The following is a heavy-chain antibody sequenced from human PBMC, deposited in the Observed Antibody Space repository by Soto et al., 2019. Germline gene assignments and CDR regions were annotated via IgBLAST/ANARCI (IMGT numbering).Heavy chain of an antibody. Sequence: QVQLVESGGGVVQPGRSLRLSCAASGFTLSSYGIHWVRQAPGKGLEWVAVVWYDGTNKFYADSVKGRFTISRDNSKNTVYLQMNSLRAEDTAVYFCTRVNSAGYLVYYFDYWCQGTLVTVSS. D-gene: IGHD1-26*01. CDR1: GFTLSSYG. V-gene: IGHV3-33*01. J-gene: IGHJ4*02. CDR3: TRVNSAGYLVYYFDY. CDR2: VWYDGTNK.